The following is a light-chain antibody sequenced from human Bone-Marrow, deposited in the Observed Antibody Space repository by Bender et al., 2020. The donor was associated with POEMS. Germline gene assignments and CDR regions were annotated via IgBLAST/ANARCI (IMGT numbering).Light chain of an antibody. CDR1: SSNIGAHA. CDR2: SSH. V-gene: IGLV1-44*01. J-gene: IGLJ2*01. CDR3: SSHASRSTLV. Sequence: QSVLTQPPSASGTPGQRVTISCSGGSSNIGAHAVNWYQHLPGTAPKLLIYSSHRRPSEVPDRFSGSRSGTSASLAISGLQSEDEADYYCSSHASRSTLVFGGGTKLTVL.